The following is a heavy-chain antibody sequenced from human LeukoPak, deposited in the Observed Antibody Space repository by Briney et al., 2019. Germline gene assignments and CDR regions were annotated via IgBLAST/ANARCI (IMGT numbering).Heavy chain of an antibody. CDR3: ARVTTAGSYYMDV. J-gene: IGHJ6*03. Sequence: TPSETLSLTCTVSGDSISSAHFWGWIRQPPGKGLEWIGSIYHSGSTHYNPSLKSRVIISVDTSKNQFSLKLSSVTAADTAVYSCARVTTAGSYYMDVWGTGTTVTVSS. V-gene: IGHV4-38-2*02. CDR1: GDSISSAHF. CDR2: IYHSGST. D-gene: IGHD6-19*01.